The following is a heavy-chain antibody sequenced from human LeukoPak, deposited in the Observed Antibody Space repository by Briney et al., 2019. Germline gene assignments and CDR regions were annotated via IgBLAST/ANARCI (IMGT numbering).Heavy chain of an antibody. V-gene: IGHV1-18*01. Sequence: GASVKVSCKASGYSFNTYGITWVRQAPGQGLEWMGWISAYNGNTNYAQKLQGRVTMTTDTSTSTAYMELRSLRSDDTAVYYCARGNLVATLYFDYWGQGALVTVSS. CDR3: ARGNLVATLYFDY. D-gene: IGHD5-12*01. CDR2: ISAYNGNT. J-gene: IGHJ4*02. CDR1: GYSFNTYG.